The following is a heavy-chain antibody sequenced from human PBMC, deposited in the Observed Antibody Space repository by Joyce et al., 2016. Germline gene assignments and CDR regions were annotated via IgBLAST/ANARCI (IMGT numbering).Heavy chain of an antibody. J-gene: IGHJ6*01. CDR2: INPSGGGT. CDR1: GYTFTRYY. D-gene: IGHD2-2*01. V-gene: IGHV1-46*01. Sequence: QALLVQSGAEVKKPGASVKVSCKASGYTFTRYYIHWVRQAPVQGLEWMGIINPSGGGTSYAQKFQDRVTMTRDTSTGTVYMDLSSLRSEDTAVYYCARGAYCSSTSCSNYYYDGMDVWGQGTTVTVSS. CDR3: ARGAYCSSTSCSNYYYDGMDV.